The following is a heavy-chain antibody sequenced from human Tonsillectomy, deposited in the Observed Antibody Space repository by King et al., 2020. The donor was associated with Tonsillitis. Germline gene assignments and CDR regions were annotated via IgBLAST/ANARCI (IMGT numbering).Heavy chain of an antibody. J-gene: IGHJ3*02. CDR2: IYYSGST. Sequence: QLQESGPGLVKPSETLSLTCTVSGGSISRITYYWGCIRQPPGEGLELIVSIYYSGSTNYTPSLKSRVTISVDTSKNQFSLKLTSVTAADTAVYYCARLTTWGAFDIWGQGTIVTVSS. D-gene: IGHD1-1*01. V-gene: IGHV4-39*01. CDR1: GGSISRITYY. CDR3: ARLTTWGAFDI.